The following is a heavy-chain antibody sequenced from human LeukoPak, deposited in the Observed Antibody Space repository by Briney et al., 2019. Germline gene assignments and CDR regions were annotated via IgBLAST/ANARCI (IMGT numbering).Heavy chain of an antibody. J-gene: IGHJ4*02. CDR3: ARDLLGSATSYSSGAWDY. CDR2: IIPIFDTA. CDR1: GGTFSNYA. D-gene: IGHD3-9*01. V-gene: IGHV1-69*13. Sequence: GASVKVSCKASGGTFSNYAISWVRQAPRQGLEWMGGIIPIFDTADNAQKFQGRLTITADESTSTAYMELSSLRAEDTAVYYCARDLLGSATSYSSGAWDYWGQGILVTVSS.